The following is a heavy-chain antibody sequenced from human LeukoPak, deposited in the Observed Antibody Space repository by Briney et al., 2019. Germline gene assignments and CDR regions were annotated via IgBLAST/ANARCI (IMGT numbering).Heavy chain of an antibody. Sequence: PSETLSLTCTVSGYSISSGYYWGWIRQPPGKGLEWIGSIYHSGSTYYNPSLKSRVTISVDTSKNQFSLKLSSVTAADTAMYYCARERRSGSYYYFDYWGQGTLVTVSS. V-gene: IGHV4-38-2*02. CDR1: GYSISSGYY. CDR2: IYHSGST. J-gene: IGHJ4*02. CDR3: ARERRSGSYYYFDY. D-gene: IGHD1-26*01.